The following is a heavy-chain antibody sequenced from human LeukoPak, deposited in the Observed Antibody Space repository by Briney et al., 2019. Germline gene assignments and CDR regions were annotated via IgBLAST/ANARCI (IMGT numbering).Heavy chain of an antibody. CDR3: ARGKVTMVRGVIIGPGYFDY. Sequence: ASVKVSCKASGYTFTGYYMHWVRQAPGQGLEWMGWINPNSGGTNYAQKFQGRVTMTRDTSISTAYMELSRLRSDDTAVYYCARGKVTMVRGVIIGPGYFDYWGQGTLVTVSS. CDR1: GYTFTGYY. D-gene: IGHD3-10*01. V-gene: IGHV1-2*02. CDR2: INPNSGGT. J-gene: IGHJ4*02.